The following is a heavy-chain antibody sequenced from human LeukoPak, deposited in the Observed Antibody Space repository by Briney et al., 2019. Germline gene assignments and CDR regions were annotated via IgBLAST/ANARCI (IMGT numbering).Heavy chain of an antibody. CDR3: AKKTPGATPLDY. J-gene: IGHJ4*02. D-gene: IGHD1-26*01. CDR1: GFTFSTYA. Sequence: GGSLRLSCAASGFTFSTYAMSWVRQALGKGLEWVSGIGSGAGTYYAGSVKGRFTISRDNSKNTLYLQMNSLRAEDTAVYYCAKKTPGATPLDYWGQGTLVTVSS. CDR2: IGSGAGT. V-gene: IGHV3-23*01.